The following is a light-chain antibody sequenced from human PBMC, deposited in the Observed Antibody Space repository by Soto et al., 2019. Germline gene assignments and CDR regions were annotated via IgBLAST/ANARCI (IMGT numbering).Light chain of an antibody. CDR2: AAS. CDR1: QSISSY. V-gene: IGKV1-39*01. J-gene: IGKJ1*01. Sequence: DVQMTQSTSSLSASVGDSVTIACRASQSISSYLNWYQQKPGKAPKLLIYAASSLQSGVPSRFSGSGSGTDFTLTISSLQPEDFATYYCQQSYSTLGWTFGQGGKVDIK. CDR3: QQSYSTLGWT.